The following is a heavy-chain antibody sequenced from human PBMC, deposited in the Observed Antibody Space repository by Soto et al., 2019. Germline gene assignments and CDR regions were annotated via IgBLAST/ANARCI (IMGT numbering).Heavy chain of an antibody. D-gene: IGHD1-26*01. Sequence: ASVKVSCKASGYTFTSYYINWVRQATGQGLEWMGWMNPNSGNTGYAQKFQGRVTMTRNTSISTAYMELSSLRSEDTAVYYCARRATLRRVNNWFDPWGQGTLVTVSS. J-gene: IGHJ5*02. CDR2: MNPNSGNT. V-gene: IGHV1-8*01. CDR3: ARRATLRRVNNWFDP. CDR1: GYTFTSYY.